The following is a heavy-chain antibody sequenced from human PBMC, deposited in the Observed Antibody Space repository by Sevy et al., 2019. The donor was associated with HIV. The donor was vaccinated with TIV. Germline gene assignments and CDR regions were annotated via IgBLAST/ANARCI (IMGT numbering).Heavy chain of an antibody. Sequence: GGSLRLSCAASGFTFNFHGMHWVRQAPGKGLEWVAFIWHDGSNKYMADSVKGRFTISRDNSKNTLYLQMNSLRAEDTAVYYCARGRFLEWLLSHAFDIWGQGTMVTVSS. CDR2: IWHDGSNK. D-gene: IGHD3-3*01. CDR1: GFTFNFHG. CDR3: ARGRFLEWLLSHAFDI. V-gene: IGHV3-33*01. J-gene: IGHJ3*02.